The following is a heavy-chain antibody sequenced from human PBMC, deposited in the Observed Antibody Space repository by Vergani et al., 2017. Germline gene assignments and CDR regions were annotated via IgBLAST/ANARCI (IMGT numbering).Heavy chain of an antibody. D-gene: IGHD3-9*01. CDR3: ARLEGENYDILTGYYGDYFDY. Sequence: QLQLQESGPGLVKPSETLSLTCTVSGGSISSSSYYWGWIRQPPGKGLEWIGSIYYSGSTYYNPSLKSRVTISVDTSKNQFSLKLSSVTAADTAVYYCARLEGENYDILTGYYGDYFDYWGQGTLVTVSS. J-gene: IGHJ4*02. CDR2: IYYSGST. CDR1: GGSISSSSYY. V-gene: IGHV4-39*01.